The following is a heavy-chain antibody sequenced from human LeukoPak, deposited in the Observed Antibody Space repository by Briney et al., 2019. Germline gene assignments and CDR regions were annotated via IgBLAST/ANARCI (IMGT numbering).Heavy chain of an antibody. CDR1: GFTFSNFW. D-gene: IGHD1-1*01. V-gene: IGHV3-7*04. CDR2: IHPEGNEK. J-gene: IGHJ4*02. Sequence: QSGGSLRLSCAVSGFTFSNFWMSWVRQAPGRGLEWVANIHPEGNEKYHVEFVKGRFTISRDNTKNLLFLQMNGLRVDETAVYYCARGDDFSGDHWGQGTLVTVSS. CDR3: ARGDDFSGDH.